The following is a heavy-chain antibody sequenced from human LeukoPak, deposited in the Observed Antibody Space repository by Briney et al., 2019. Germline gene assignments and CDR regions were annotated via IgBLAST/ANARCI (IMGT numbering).Heavy chain of an antibody. D-gene: IGHD3-22*01. V-gene: IGHV4-59*08. J-gene: IGHJ4*02. CDR3: TSSRSGYYYYFDY. CDR1: GGSITSYY. Sequence: SETLSLTCTASGGSITSYYWCWIRQPPGKGLEWIGYIYNSGSTNHNPSLKSRVTMSLDTSKNQFSLKLSSVTAADTAVYYCTSSRSGYYYYFDYWGQGTLVTVSS. CDR2: IYNSGST.